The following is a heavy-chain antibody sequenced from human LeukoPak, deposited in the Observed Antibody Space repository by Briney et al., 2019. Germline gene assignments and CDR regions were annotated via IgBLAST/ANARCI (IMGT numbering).Heavy chain of an antibody. D-gene: IGHD6-13*01. V-gene: IGHV3-23*01. J-gene: IGHJ6*02. CDR3: AREEGAAAGIYYYSYYGMDV. Sequence: GGSLRLSCAASGFTFTTNAMSWVRQAPGKGLEWVSAIRGRTGATYYADSEKGRFTISRDNSKSTLYLQMDSLRAEDTAVYYCAREEGAAAGIYYYSYYGMDVWGQGTTVTVSS. CDR2: IRGRTGAT. CDR1: GFTFTTNA.